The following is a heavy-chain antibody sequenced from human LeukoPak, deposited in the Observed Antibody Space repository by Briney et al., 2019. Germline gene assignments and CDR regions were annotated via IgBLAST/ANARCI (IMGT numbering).Heavy chain of an antibody. V-gene: IGHV3-74*01. CDR2: IKSDGSSR. J-gene: IGHJ6*03. D-gene: IGHD1-26*01. Sequence: GGSLTLAWAASGFTFSNYWMHWVRQAPGKGLVWVSRIKSDGSSRSYANSVKGRLTISRDNAKSTLYLQMNSLRAEDTAVYYCVRDGSSWTYCYYMDVWGKGTTDTVSS. CDR1: GFTFSNYW. CDR3: VRDGSSWTYCYYMDV.